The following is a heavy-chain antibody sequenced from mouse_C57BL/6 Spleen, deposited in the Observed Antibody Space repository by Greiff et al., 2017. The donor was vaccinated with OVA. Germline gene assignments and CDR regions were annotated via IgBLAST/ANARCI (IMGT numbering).Heavy chain of an antibody. CDR1: GYAFSSYW. J-gene: IGHJ2*01. Sequence: VHLQQSGAELVKPGASVKISCKASGYAFSSYWMNWVKQRPGKGLEWIGQIYPGDGDTNYNGKFKGKATLTADKSSSTAYMQLSSLTSEDSAVYFCARREHYGSSDYWGQGTTLTVSS. D-gene: IGHD1-1*01. CDR3: ARREHYGSSDY. V-gene: IGHV1-80*01. CDR2: IYPGDGDT.